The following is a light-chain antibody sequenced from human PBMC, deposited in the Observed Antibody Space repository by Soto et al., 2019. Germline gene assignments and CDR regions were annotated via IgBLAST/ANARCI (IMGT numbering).Light chain of an antibody. CDR3: QQYGSSPT. V-gene: IGKV3-20*01. CDR2: GAS. CDR1: QSISISY. J-gene: IGKJ1*01. Sequence: EIVLTQSPGTLSLSPGERASLSCRASQSISISYLAWYQQKPGQAPRLLIYGASNWAPGIPDRFSGSGSGTDFTLTISRLEPEDFAIYYYQQYGSSPTFGQGTKVEI.